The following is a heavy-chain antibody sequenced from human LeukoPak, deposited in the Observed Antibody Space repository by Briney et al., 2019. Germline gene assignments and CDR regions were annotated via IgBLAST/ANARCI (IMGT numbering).Heavy chain of an antibody. CDR1: GGSFSDYY. D-gene: IGHD3-10*01. J-gene: IGHJ3*02. Sequence: SETLSLTCAVYGGSFSDYYWTWIRQSPGKGLEWIGRLYTSGSTNYNPSLTSRVTMSVDTSKNQFSLKLSSVTAADTAVYHCARDYYGSGSYHSCAFDIWGQGTMVTVSS. CDR2: LYTSGST. V-gene: IGHV4-59*10. CDR3: ARDYYGSGSYHSCAFDI.